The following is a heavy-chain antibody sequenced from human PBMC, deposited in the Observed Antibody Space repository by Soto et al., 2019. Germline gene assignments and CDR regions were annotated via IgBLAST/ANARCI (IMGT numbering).Heavy chain of an antibody. Sequence: SETLSLTCTVSGGSISSYYWSWIRQPPGKGLEWIGYIYYSGSTNYNPSLKSRVTISVDTSKNQFSLKLSSVTAADTAVYYCARVSLILGPYASAGQYYYGMDVWGQGTTVTVS. V-gene: IGHV4-59*01. D-gene: IGHD2-2*01. CDR1: GGSISSYY. J-gene: IGHJ6*02. CDR3: ARVSLILGPYASAGQYYYGMDV. CDR2: IYYSGST.